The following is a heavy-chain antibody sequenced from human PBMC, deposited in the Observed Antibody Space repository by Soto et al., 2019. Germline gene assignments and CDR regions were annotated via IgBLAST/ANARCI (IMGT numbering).Heavy chain of an antibody. J-gene: IGHJ4*02. D-gene: IGHD6-19*01. CDR3: ARIISGRKNFDY. CDR1: GGSISSGGYY. Sequence: PSETLSLTCTVSGGSISSGGYYWSWIPQHPGKGLEWIGYIYYSGSTYYNPSLKSRVTISVDTSKNRFSLKLSSVTAADTAVYYCARIISGRKNFDYWGQGTLVTVSS. V-gene: IGHV4-31*03. CDR2: IYYSGST.